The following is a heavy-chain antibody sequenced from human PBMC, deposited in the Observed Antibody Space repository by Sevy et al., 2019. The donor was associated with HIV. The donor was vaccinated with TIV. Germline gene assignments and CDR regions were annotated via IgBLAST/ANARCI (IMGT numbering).Heavy chain of an antibody. CDR1: GDSIISSHW. CDR2: MYHRGTT. Sequence: SETLSLTCTVSGDSIISSHWWSWVRQSPGKGLEWIGDMYHRGTTNYNPSLESRAEISVDKSKNQFSLQLTSVTAADTAVYFCAAAAGTDILGYYFGNWGQGILVTVSS. J-gene: IGHJ4*02. D-gene: IGHD6-13*01. CDR3: AAAAGTDILGYYFGN. V-gene: IGHV4-4*02.